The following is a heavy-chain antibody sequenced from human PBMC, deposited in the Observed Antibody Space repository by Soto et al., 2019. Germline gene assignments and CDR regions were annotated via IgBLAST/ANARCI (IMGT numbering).Heavy chain of an antibody. Sequence: GGSLRLSCAASGFTFSDYYMSWIRQAPGKGLEWVSYVSSSGSTIYYADSVKGRFTISRDNAKNSLYLQMNSLRAEDTAVYYCARKWYSNRPFDYWGQGTLVTVSS. V-gene: IGHV3-11*01. D-gene: IGHD4-4*01. J-gene: IGHJ4*02. CDR1: GFTFSDYY. CDR2: VSSSGSTI. CDR3: ARKWYSNRPFDY.